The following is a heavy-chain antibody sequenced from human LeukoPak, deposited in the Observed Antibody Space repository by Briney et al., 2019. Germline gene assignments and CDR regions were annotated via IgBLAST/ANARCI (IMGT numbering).Heavy chain of an antibody. Sequence: SETLSLTCTVSGGSISSSSYYWGWIRQPPGKGLEWIGGIYYSGSTYYNPSLKSRVTISVDTSKNQFSLKLSSVTAADTAVYYCARSGYDSRPGLDHYFDYWGQGTLVTVSS. V-gene: IGHV4-39*01. J-gene: IGHJ4*02. D-gene: IGHD3-22*01. CDR2: IYYSGST. CDR1: GGSISSSSYY. CDR3: ARSGYDSRPGLDHYFDY.